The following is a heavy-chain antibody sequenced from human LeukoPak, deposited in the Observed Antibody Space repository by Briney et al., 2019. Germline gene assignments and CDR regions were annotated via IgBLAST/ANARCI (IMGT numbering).Heavy chain of an antibody. CDR1: GFTVNNDY. J-gene: IGHJ6*02. Sequence: GGSLRLSCAASGFTVNNDYMNWVRQAPGKGLEWVSLIYGDGSTYYADSVKGRFTISRDNSKNTLYLQMNSLRAEDTAVYYCARGARRYYYYGMDVWGQGTTVTVSS. CDR3: ARGARRYYYYGMDV. CDR2: IYGDGST. V-gene: IGHV3-53*05.